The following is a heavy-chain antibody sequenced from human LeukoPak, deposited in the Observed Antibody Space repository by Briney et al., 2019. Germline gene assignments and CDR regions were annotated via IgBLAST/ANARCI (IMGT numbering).Heavy chain of an antibody. CDR2: ISTYNGKT. CDR3: SRDRWRDGSSSSDN. J-gene: IGHJ4*02. Sequence: GSVKDSPKPSRYTSSSNTTNAVRQTPRQGLERRGRISTYNGKTGYAQKVQGRVTMTTDTSTSTAYMELRSLRSDDTAVYDCSRDRWRDGSSSSDNWGQGTLVTVSS. D-gene: IGHD6-6*01. V-gene: IGHV1-18*01. CDR1: RYTSSSNT.